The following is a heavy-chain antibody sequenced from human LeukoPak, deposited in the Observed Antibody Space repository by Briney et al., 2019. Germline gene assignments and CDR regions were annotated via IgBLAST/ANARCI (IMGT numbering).Heavy chain of an antibody. CDR1: GGSISSGAYY. V-gene: IGHV4-39*01. CDR3: VRHISTNTGYFDY. Sequence: PSETLSLTCTVSGGSISSGAYYWGWIRQPPGKGLEWIGSAYYSGSTDYNPSRKSRVTIFIDTSRDQFSLDLRSVTAADTALYYCVRHISTNTGYFDYCGQGTLVTVSS. D-gene: IGHD5-24*01. CDR2: AYYSGST. J-gene: IGHJ4*02.